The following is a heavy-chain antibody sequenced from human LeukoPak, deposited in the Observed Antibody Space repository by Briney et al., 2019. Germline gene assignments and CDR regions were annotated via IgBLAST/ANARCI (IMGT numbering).Heavy chain of an antibody. J-gene: IGHJ5*02. D-gene: IGHD3-10*01. CDR3: ATVYLLRVRGVIPNGFDP. CDR1: GGTFSSYA. V-gene: IGHV1-69*06. Sequence: SVKVSCKASGGTFSSYAISWVRQAPGQGLEWMGGIIPIFGTAIYAQKFQGRVTMTEDTSTDTAYMELSSLRSEDTAVYYCATVYLLRVRGVIPNGFDPWGQGTLVTVSS. CDR2: IIPIFGTA.